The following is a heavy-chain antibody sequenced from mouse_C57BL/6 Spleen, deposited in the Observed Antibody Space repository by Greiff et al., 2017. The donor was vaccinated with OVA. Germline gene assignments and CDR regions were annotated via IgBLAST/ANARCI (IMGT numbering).Heavy chain of an antibody. CDR2: INPNNGGT. CDR1: GYTFTDYN. V-gene: IGHV1-22*01. CDR3: AREFYSNHFAY. D-gene: IGHD2-5*01. J-gene: IGHJ3*01. Sequence: EVKLQQSGPELVKPGASVKMSCKASGYTFTDYNMHWVKQSHGKSLEWIGYINPNNGGTSYNQKFKGKATLTVNKSSSTAYMELRSLTSEDSAVYYCAREFYSNHFAYWGQGTLVTVSA.